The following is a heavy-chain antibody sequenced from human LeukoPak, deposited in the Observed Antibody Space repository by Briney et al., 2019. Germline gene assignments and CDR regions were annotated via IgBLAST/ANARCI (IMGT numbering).Heavy chain of an antibody. D-gene: IGHD2-2*01. CDR2: ISYDGSNK. V-gene: IGHV3-30*18. J-gene: IGHJ3*02. CDR1: GFTFSSYG. Sequence: GGSLRLPCAASGFTFSSYGMHWVRQAPGKGLEWVAVISYDGSNKYYADSVKGRFTISRDNSKNTLYLQMNSLRAEDTAVYYCAKQAPGSCYGGNAFDIWGQGTMVTVSS. CDR3: AKQAPGSCYGGNAFDI.